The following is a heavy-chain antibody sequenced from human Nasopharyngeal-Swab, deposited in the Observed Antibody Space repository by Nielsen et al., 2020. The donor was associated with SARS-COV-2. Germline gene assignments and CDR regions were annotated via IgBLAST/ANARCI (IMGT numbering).Heavy chain of an antibody. CDR3: ARDWYYGPLDY. CDR1: GFTFNNNA. V-gene: IGHV3-23*01. J-gene: IGHJ4*02. CDR2: VSGSGKIT. Sequence: GESLKISCLASGFTFNNNAMTWVRQAPGKGLEWVSTVSGSGKITYYADSVKGRFTISRDNSKNTLYLQMNSLRAEDTAVYYCARDWYYGPLDYWGQGTLVTVSS. D-gene: IGHD3-10*01.